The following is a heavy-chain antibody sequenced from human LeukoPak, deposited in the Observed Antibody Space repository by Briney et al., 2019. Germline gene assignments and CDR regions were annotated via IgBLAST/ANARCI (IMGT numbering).Heavy chain of an antibody. Sequence: SVKVSCKASGGTFSSYAISWVRQAPGQGLEWMGGIIPIFGTANYAQKFQGRVTITADKSASTAYMELSSLRSEDTAVYYCARDNPEGFGELLEWGQGTLVTVSS. CDR1: GGTFSSYA. V-gene: IGHV1-69*06. D-gene: IGHD3-10*01. CDR2: IIPIFGTA. J-gene: IGHJ4*02. CDR3: ARDNPEGFGELLE.